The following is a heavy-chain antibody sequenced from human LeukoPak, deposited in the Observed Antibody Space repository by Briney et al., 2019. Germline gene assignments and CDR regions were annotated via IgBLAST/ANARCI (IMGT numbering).Heavy chain of an antibody. Sequence: KPSETLSLTCTVSGGSISSYYWSWIRQPAGKGLEWIGYVYYSGNTNYNPSLKSRVTISVDTSKNQFSLKLSSVTAADTAVYYCARAARAEWFDPWGQGTLVIVSS. J-gene: IGHJ5*02. D-gene: IGHD6-25*01. V-gene: IGHV4-59*01. CDR1: GGSISSYY. CDR2: VYYSGNT. CDR3: ARAARAEWFDP.